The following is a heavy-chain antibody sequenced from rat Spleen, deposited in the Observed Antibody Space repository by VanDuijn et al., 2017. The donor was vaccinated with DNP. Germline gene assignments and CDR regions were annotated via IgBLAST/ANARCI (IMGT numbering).Heavy chain of an antibody. CDR2: INSAGST. CDR1: GYSITSCCR. V-gene: IGHV3-3*01. Sequence: VQLQESGPGLVEPSQSLSLTCSVTGYSITSCCRWTWIRKFPGHKLEWMGYINSAGSTNYTPSLKGRISITSDTSKNQFFLQVNSVTTEDTATYYCARSRPGIPFDYWGQGVMVTVSS. CDR3: ARSRPGIPFDY. J-gene: IGHJ2*01. D-gene: IGHD1-4*01.